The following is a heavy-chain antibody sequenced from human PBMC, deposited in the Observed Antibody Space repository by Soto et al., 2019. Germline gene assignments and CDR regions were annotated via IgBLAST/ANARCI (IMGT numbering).Heavy chain of an antibody. CDR1: GGSFSGYY. CDR3: ARASKYCSGGSCYLYYYGMDV. D-gene: IGHD2-15*01. Sequence: SETLSLTCAVYGGSFSGYYWSWIRQPPGKGLEWIGEINHSGSTNYNPSLKSRVTISVDTSKNQFSLKLSSVTAADTAVYYCARASKYCSGGSCYLYYYGMDVWGQGTTVTVSS. J-gene: IGHJ6*02. V-gene: IGHV4-34*01. CDR2: INHSGST.